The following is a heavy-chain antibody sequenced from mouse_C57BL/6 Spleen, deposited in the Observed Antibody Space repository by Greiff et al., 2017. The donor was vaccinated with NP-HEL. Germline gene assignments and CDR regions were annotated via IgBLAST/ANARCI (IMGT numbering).Heavy chain of an antibody. Sequence: EVQRVESGGGLVKPGGSLKLSCAASGFTFSDYGMHWVRQAPEKGLEWVAYISSGSSTLYYADTVTGRFTISRDNAKNTLFLQMTSLRSEDTAMYYCARITGEYYYAKDYWGQGTSVTVSS. J-gene: IGHJ4*01. CDR3: ARITGEYYYAKDY. CDR1: GFTFSDYG. CDR2: ISSGSSTL. V-gene: IGHV5-17*01.